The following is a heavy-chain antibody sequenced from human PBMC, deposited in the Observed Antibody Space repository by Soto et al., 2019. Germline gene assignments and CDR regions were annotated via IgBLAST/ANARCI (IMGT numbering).Heavy chain of an antibody. CDR2: ISNTGSAI. CDR1: GFTFRSYE. Sequence: GGSLRLSCAASGFTFRSYEMTWVRQAPGKGLELFSYISNTGSAIYYAESVKGRFTISRDNARSSLFLQMSSLRVEDTAVYYCARGAFPCGDNVSRYFDPWGRGTLVTVSS. V-gene: IGHV3-48*03. CDR3: ARGAFPCGDNVSRYFDP. J-gene: IGHJ5*02. D-gene: IGHD2-21*02.